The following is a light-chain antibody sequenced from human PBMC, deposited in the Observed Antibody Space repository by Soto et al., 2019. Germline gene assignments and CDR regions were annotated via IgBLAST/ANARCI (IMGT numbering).Light chain of an antibody. J-gene: IGKJ1*01. Sequence: DVVMTQSPLSLSVTLAQPASISCRSSQGLVYSDGNTFLNWFHQRPGQSPRRLIYQVSNRDSGVPDRCSGSASGNDYTLTISRVEAEDVGIYYCVQATHWPWTFGQGTKVEIK. V-gene: IGKV2-30*01. CDR1: QGLVYSDGNTF. CDR3: VQATHWPWT. CDR2: QVS.